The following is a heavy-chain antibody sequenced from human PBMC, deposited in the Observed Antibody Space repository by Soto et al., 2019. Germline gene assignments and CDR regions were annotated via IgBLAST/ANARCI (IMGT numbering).Heavy chain of an antibody. Sequence: QVQLVQSGAEVKKPGSSVKVSCKASGGTFSSYAISWVRQAPGQGLEWMGGIIPIFGTANYAQKFQGRVTITADESTSTAYRELSSLRSEDTAVYSCARAAAKGYYDSSAYYFDYWGQGTLVTVSS. V-gene: IGHV1-69*12. CDR1: GGTFSSYA. J-gene: IGHJ4*02. D-gene: IGHD3-22*01. CDR2: IIPIFGTA. CDR3: ARAAAKGYYDSSAYYFDY.